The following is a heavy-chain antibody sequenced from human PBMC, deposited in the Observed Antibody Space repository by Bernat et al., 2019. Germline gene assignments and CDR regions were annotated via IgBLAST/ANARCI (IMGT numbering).Heavy chain of an antibody. D-gene: IGHD6-19*01. CDR1: GFSLSSYE. CDR3: ATQQWLQPPYICY. J-gene: IGHJ4*02. V-gene: IGHV3-48*03. CDR2: MNIGGSPI. Sequence: EVQLVESGGGLVQPGGSLRLSCAASGFSLSSYEINWVRQTPGKGLEWVSYMNIGGSPIYYADSVKGRFTISRDNAKNSFYLQMNSLRVEDTALYYCATQQWLQPPYICYWGQGTLVTVSS.